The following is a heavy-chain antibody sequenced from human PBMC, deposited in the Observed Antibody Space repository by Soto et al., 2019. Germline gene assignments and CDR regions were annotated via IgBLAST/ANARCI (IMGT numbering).Heavy chain of an antibody. CDR1: GYTFTHHG. Sequence: ASVKVSCKASGYTFTHHGISWVRQAPGQGLEWMGWISAYNGNTNYAQKLQGRVTMTTDTSTSTAYMELRSLRSDDTAVYYCASQYCGGDCYSSYYYYGMDVWGQGTTVTGSS. V-gene: IGHV1-18*01. CDR2: ISAYNGNT. J-gene: IGHJ6*02. CDR3: ASQYCGGDCYSSYYYYGMDV. D-gene: IGHD2-21*02.